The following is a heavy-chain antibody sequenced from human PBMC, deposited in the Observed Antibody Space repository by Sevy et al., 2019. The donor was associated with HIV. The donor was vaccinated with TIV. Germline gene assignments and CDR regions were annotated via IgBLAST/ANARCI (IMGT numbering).Heavy chain of an antibody. Sequence: GGSLRLSCAASGFTFSSYAMHWVRQAPGKGLEWVAVISYDGCNKYYADSVKGRFTISRDNSKNTLYLQMNSLRAEDTAEYYCARDLGSNDYGDYEDYWGQGTLVTVSS. D-gene: IGHD4-17*01. CDR1: GFTFSSYA. V-gene: IGHV3-30-3*01. CDR3: ARDLGSNDYGDYEDY. CDR2: ISYDGCNK. J-gene: IGHJ4*02.